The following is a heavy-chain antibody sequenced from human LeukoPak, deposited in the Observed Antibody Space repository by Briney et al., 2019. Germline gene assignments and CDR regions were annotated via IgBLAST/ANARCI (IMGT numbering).Heavy chain of an antibody. D-gene: IGHD4-17*01. CDR1: GFTFSSFG. V-gene: IGHV3-33*06. J-gene: IGHJ5*02. Sequence: GSLRLSCAASGFTFSSFGMHWVRQAPGKGLEWVAVIWHDGSNKDYADSVKGRLAISRDNSKNTLYLQMNSLRAEDTAVYYCAKEVPTTVTTTWGQGTLVTVSS. CDR3: AKEVPTTVTTT. CDR2: IWHDGSNK.